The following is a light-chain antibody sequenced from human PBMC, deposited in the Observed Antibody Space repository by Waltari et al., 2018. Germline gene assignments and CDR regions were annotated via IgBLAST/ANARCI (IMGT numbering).Light chain of an antibody. CDR2: AAS. CDR3: QQYYSNPAT. CDR1: QGISSY. Sequence: AIRITQSPSSLSASTGDRVTINCRASQGISSYLAWYQQKPGKAPTVLIYAASTLQSGVPSRFSGSGSGTDFTLTISCLQSEDFAIYYCQQYYSNPATFGQGTKVEIK. J-gene: IGKJ1*01. V-gene: IGKV1-8*01.